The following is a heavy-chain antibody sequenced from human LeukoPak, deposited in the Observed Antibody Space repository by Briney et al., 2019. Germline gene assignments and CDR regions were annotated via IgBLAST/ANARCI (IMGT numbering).Heavy chain of an antibody. V-gene: IGHV3-20*04. CDR3: ARDPPDNWNFEYNWFDP. Sequence: PGGSLRLSCAASGCTFDDYGMSWVRQAPGKGLEWVSGINWNGGSTDYAYFVKGRFTISRDNAKNSLYLQMNSLGAANTALYCFARDPPDNWNFEYNWFDPWGQGTLVTVSS. D-gene: IGHD1-1*01. CDR2: INWNGGST. J-gene: IGHJ5*02. CDR1: GCTFDDYG.